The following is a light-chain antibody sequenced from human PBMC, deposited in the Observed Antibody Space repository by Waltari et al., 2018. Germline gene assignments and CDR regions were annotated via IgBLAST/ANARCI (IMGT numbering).Light chain of an antibody. CDR2: ANN. CDR1: HSNIGSDI. V-gene: IGLV1-44*01. J-gene: IGLJ3*02. CDR3: ATWDASLDTWV. Sequence: QSVVTQPPSASGTLGQRVTLSCSGSHSNIGSDIVNWYQQFPGTAPNLLIYANNQRPSGVPGRFSASRSGTSASLVISGLQSEDEADYYCATWDASLDTWVFGGGTKVTVL.